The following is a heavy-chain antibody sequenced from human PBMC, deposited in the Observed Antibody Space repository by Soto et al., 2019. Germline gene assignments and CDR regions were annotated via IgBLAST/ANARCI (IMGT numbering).Heavy chain of an antibody. D-gene: IGHD1-7*01. CDR2: ISGSGGST. V-gene: IGHV3-23*01. J-gene: IGHJ4*02. CDR3: AKDQEPWNYVSPVDY. Sequence: EVQLLESGGGLVQPGGSLRLSCAASGFTFSSYAMSWVRQAPGKGLEWVSAISGSGGSTYYADSVKGQFTISRDNSKNTLYLQMNSLRAEDTAVYYCAKDQEPWNYVSPVDYCGQGTLVTVSS. CDR1: GFTFSSYA.